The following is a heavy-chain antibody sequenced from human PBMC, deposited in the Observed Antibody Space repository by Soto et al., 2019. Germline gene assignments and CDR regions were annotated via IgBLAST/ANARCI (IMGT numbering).Heavy chain of an antibody. D-gene: IGHD2-15*01. CDR1: GFTFSSYW. J-gene: IGHJ5*02. CDR2: IKQDGSEK. Sequence: PGGSLRLSCAASGFTFSSYWMSWVRQAPGKGLEWVANIKQDGSEKYYVDSVKGRFTISRDNAKNSLYLQMNSLRAEDTAVYYCAYAPSVATNWFDPWGQGTLVTVSS. CDR3: AYAPSVATNWFDP. V-gene: IGHV3-7*03.